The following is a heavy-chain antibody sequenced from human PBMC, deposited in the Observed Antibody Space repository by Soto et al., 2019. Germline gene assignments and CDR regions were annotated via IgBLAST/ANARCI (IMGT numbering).Heavy chain of an antibody. D-gene: IGHD2-2*01. CDR2: INPSGGST. CDR1: GYTFTGYY. V-gene: IGHV1-46*03. J-gene: IGHJ5*02. Sequence: ASLQVSCKASGYTFTGYYIHWVRQAPGQGLEWMGVINPSGGSTSYAQNFQGRVTMTRDTSTSTVYMELSSLRSEDTAVYYCVRESTPTRWFDPWGQGTLVTVSS. CDR3: VRESTPTRWFDP.